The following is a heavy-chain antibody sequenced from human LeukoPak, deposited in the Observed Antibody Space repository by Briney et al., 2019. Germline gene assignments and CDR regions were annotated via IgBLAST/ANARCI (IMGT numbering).Heavy chain of an antibody. CDR2: ISAYNGNT. CDR1: GYTFTIYG. CDR3: ARMLRCSSTSCYSARYNYYMDV. D-gene: IGHD2-2*01. V-gene: IGHV1-18*01. J-gene: IGHJ6*03. Sequence: AAVSVSYKSSGYTFTIYGISGVRQAPGQGGEGMGWISAYNGNTNYAQKLQGRVPMTPDTSTSTAYMELRSLRSDDTAVYYCARMLRCSSTSCYSARYNYYMDVWGKGPRSPSP.